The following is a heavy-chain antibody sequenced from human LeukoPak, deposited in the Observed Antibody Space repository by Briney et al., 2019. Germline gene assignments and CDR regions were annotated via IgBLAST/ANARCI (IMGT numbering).Heavy chain of an antibody. V-gene: IGHV1-2*04. CDR3: ARGGYSIAAAGSYAFDI. J-gene: IGHJ3*02. D-gene: IGHD6-13*01. Sequence: ASVKVSCKASGYTITGYYMHWVRQAPGQGLEWMGWFNPNSGGTNYAQKFQGWVTMTRDTSISTAYMELSRLRSDDTAVYYSARGGYSIAAAGSYAFDIWGQVTMVTVSS. CDR2: FNPNSGGT. CDR1: GYTITGYY.